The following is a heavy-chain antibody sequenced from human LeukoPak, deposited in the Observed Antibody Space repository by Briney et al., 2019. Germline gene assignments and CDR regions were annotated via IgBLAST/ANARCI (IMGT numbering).Heavy chain of an antibody. CDR1: GFTFSDYY. CDR3: ARDQPSTKIAAAGTRHGGNWFDP. J-gene: IGHJ5*02. D-gene: IGHD6-13*01. V-gene: IGHV3-11*01. CDR2: ISSSGSTI. Sequence: GGSLRLSCAASGFTFSDYYMSWIRQAPGKGLEWVSYISSSGSTIYYADSVKGRFTISRDNAKNSLYLQMNSLRAEDTAVYYCARDQPSTKIAAAGTRHGGNWFDPWGQGTLVTVSS.